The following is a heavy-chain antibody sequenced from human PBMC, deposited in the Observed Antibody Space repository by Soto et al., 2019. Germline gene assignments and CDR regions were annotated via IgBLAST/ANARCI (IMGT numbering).Heavy chain of an antibody. V-gene: IGHV3-7*03. D-gene: IGHD3-10*01. CDR2: IKTDGSEA. CDR1: GGTFGSFW. CDR3: TSDRYPRFYHGSGSYPYY. Sequence: GGSLILSCASSGGTFGSFWRSLVRQAPGKGLEWVANIKTDGSEAHYVDSVKGRFTISRDNPKTSLFLQMNSLRVEDTAVYFCTSDRYPRFYHGSGSYPYYWGQGTPVTVSS. J-gene: IGHJ4*02.